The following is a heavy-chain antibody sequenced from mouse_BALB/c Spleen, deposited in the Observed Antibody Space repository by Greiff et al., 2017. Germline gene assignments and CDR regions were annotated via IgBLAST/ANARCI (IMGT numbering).Heavy chain of an antibody. D-gene: IGHD1-1*01. CDR2: ISNGGGST. CDR3: ARQRYYGSSFDY. J-gene: IGHJ2*01. CDR1: GFTFSSYT. Sequence: EVKLVESGGGLVQPGGSLKLSCAASGFTFSSYTMSWVRQTPEKRLEWVAYISNGGGSTYYPDTVKGRFTISRDNAKNTLYLQMSSLKSEDTAMYYCARQRYYGSSFDYWGQGTTLTVSS. V-gene: IGHV5-12-2*01.